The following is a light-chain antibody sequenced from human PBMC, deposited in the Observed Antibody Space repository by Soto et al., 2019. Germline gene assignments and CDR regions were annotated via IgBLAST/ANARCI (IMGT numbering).Light chain of an antibody. CDR3: SSYTSSSTLDVV. CDR1: SSDVGGYNY. V-gene: IGLV2-14*01. CDR2: EVG. J-gene: IGLJ2*01. Sequence: QSALTQPASVSGSPGQSITISCTGTSSDVGGYNYVSWYQQHPGKAPKLMIYEVGNRPSGVSNRFSGSKSGNTASLTISGLQAEDEADYYCSSYTSSSTLDVVFGGGTKVTVL.